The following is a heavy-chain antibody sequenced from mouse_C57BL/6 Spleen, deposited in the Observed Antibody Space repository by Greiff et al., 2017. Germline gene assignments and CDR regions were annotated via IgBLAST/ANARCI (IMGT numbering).Heavy chain of an antibody. CDR1: GYSFTGYY. CDR3: ARRGLYDGYYVGAMDY. V-gene: IGHV1-42*01. J-gene: IGHJ4*01. Sequence: VQLQQSGPELVKPGASVKISCKASGYSFTGYYMNWVKQSPEKSLEWIGEINPSTGGTTYNQKFKAKATLTVDKSSSTAYMQLKSLTSEDSAVYYCARRGLYDGYYVGAMDYWGQGTSVTVSS. CDR2: INPSTGGT. D-gene: IGHD2-3*01.